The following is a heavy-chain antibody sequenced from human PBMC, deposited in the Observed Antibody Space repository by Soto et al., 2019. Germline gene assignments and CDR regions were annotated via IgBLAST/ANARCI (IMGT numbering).Heavy chain of an antibody. CDR1: RGSINRGAYS. CDR3: ARGGRDILTFDGMDV. CDR2: FYDGGST. D-gene: IGHD3-9*01. Sequence: SQTLSLTSTVSRGSINRGAYSWSLIRRHPGKGLEWIGYFYDGGSTYYNPSLRSRITISGDTSKNDFSLSLASVTAADTAVYYCARGGRDILTFDGMDVWGQGTTVTVSS. J-gene: IGHJ6*02. V-gene: IGHV4-31*03.